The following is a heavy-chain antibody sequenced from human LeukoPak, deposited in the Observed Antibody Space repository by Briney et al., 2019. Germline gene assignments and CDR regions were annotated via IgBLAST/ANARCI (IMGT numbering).Heavy chain of an antibody. Sequence: GGSLRLSCVASGFTFREYGFHWVRQAPGKGLEWVAVMWNDGITGKYADSVRGRFSVSRDNSKNTVYLQMDSLRADDTSVYYCARDGSGWSSDYWGQGTLVTVSS. J-gene: IGHJ4*02. D-gene: IGHD6-19*01. CDR2: MWNDGITG. CDR1: GFTFREYG. V-gene: IGHV3-33*01. CDR3: ARDGSGWSSDY.